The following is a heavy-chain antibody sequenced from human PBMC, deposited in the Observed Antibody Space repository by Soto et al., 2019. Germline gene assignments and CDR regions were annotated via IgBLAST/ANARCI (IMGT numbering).Heavy chain of an antibody. Sequence: EVQLVESGGGVVRPGGSLRLSCAASGFTFDGYAMSWVRQAPGEGLEWVSGLNWNGARTDYADSVKGRFTISRDNVKKAVYLQMNSLRAEDTALYHCARVKGGYDLGNYFDYWGQGTLVTVSS. CDR3: ARVKGGYDLGNYFDY. J-gene: IGHJ4*02. CDR2: LNWNGART. CDR1: GFTFDGYA. V-gene: IGHV3-20*01. D-gene: IGHD5-12*01.